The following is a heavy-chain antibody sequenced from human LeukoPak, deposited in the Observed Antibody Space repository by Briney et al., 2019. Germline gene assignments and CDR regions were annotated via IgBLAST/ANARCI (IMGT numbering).Heavy chain of an antibody. CDR1: GGTFSSYA. Sequence: SVKVSCKASGGTFSSYAISWVRQAPGQGLEWMGRIIPIFGIANYAQKFQGRVTITAVKSTSTAYMELSSLRSEDTAVYYCASDLAAAGTLSYWGQGTLVTVSS. CDR2: IIPIFGIA. J-gene: IGHJ4*02. D-gene: IGHD6-13*01. V-gene: IGHV1-69*04. CDR3: ASDLAAAGTLSY.